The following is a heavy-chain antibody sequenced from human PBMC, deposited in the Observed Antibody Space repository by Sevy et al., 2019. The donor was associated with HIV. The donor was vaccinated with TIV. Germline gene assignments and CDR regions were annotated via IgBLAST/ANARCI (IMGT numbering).Heavy chain of an antibody. J-gene: IGHJ3*02. CDR2: ISDGGGTT. D-gene: IGHD3-10*01. CDR3: AKRVAGALAALDI. CDR1: GFTFRNYV. Sequence: GGSLRLSCAASGFTFRNYVMNWVRQPPGKGLEWVSVISDGGGTTYYEDSVKGRFTISRDDSKSTLYLQMNSLRVEDPAEYLGAKRVAGALAALDIWGQGTMVTVSS. V-gene: IGHV3-23*01.